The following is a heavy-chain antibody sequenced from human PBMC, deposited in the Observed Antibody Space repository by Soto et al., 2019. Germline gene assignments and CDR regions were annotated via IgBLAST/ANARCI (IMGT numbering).Heavy chain of an antibody. D-gene: IGHD6-19*01. CDR3: AKVEGGGWYRYYYYGMEV. CDR1: GFTXSSYG. CDR2: ISYDGSNK. Sequence: GGSLRLSCAASGFTXSSYGMHWVRQAPGKGLEWVAVISYDGSNKYYADSVKGRFTISRDNSKNTLYLQMNSLRAEDTAVYYCAKVEGGGWYRYYYYGMEVWGQGTTVTVSS. V-gene: IGHV3-30*18. J-gene: IGHJ6*02.